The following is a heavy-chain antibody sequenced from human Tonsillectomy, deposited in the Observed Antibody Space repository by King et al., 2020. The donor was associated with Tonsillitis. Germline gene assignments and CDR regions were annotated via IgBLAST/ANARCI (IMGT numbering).Heavy chain of an antibody. CDR2: INTSSSTI. CDR1: GFTFNSFT. J-gene: IGHJ4*02. Sequence: VQLVESGGGLVQPGGSLRLSCAASGFTFNSFTMHWVRQAPGKGLEWISDINTSSSTIYYADSVKGRFTISRDNAKNSLYLQMNSLRAEDTAVYYCARDPSLGLFDFWGQGTLVTVSS. CDR3: ARDPSLGLFDF. V-gene: IGHV3-48*04.